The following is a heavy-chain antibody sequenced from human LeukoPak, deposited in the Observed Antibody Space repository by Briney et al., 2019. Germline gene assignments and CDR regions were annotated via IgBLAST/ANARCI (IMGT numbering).Heavy chain of an antibody. V-gene: IGHV3-23*01. D-gene: IGHD3-22*01. Sequence: GGFLRLSCAASGFIFSNYGMNWVRQAPGKGLDWVSSISGSGSSTYYAESVKGRVTISRDNSQNTLYLQMNSLRAEDTAIYYCAKDLPYYYDSSGSGDAFDIWGRGTMVTVST. J-gene: IGHJ3*02. CDR3: AKDLPYYYDSSGSGDAFDI. CDR1: GFIFSNYG. CDR2: ISGSGSST.